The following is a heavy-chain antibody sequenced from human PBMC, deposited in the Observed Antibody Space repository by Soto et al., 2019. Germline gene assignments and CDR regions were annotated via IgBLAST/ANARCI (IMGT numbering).Heavy chain of an antibody. CDR1: GFIFSDHY. J-gene: IGHJ4*02. V-gene: IGHV3-72*01. Sequence: EVQLVESGGGLVHPGGSLRLSCAVSGFIFSDHYMDWVRQAPGKGLEWVGRSRNKAKTYTTEYAASVKGRFTISRDDSKKSLSLQMNSLKTEDTAVYYCARVTSNGWYYFDYWGQGTLVTVSS. CDR3: ARVTSNGWYYFDY. CDR2: SRNKAKTYTT. D-gene: IGHD6-19*01.